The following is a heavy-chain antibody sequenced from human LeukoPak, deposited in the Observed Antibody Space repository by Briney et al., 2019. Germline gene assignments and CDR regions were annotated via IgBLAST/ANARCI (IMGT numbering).Heavy chain of an antibody. CDR1: GFTFSSYW. CDR3: AREGYGYGPTLGY. J-gene: IGHJ4*02. V-gene: IGHV3-74*01. D-gene: IGHD5-18*01. Sequence: PGGSLRLSCAASGFTFSSYWIYWVRQVPGQVLVWVSRINSDGSSTSYADSVKGRFTVSRDNAKNTLYLQMNSLRVEDTAVYFCAREGYGYGPTLGYWGQGTLVTVSS. CDR2: INSDGSST.